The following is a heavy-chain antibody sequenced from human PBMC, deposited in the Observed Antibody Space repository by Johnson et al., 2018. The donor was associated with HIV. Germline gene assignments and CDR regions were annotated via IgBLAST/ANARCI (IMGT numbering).Heavy chain of an antibody. CDR3: ARSEITVVRGGAFDV. J-gene: IGHJ3*01. Sequence: QLVESGGGVVQPGGSLRLSCAASGFTVSSNYMSWVRQAPGKGLEWVANIKDDGSEKYYDDSVKGRFTISRHNAKNLLFLHMNNLTAADTAVYYCARSEITVVRGGAFDVWGQGRMVIVSS. V-gene: IGHV3-7*01. CDR2: IKDDGSEK. CDR1: GFTVSSNY. D-gene: IGHD3-10*01.